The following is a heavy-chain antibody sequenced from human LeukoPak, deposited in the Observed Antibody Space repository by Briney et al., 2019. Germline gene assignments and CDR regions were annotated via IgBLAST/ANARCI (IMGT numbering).Heavy chain of an antibody. CDR3: ARAKYQLFYGGKTPAFDY. V-gene: IGHV4-34*01. CDR2: INHSGST. J-gene: IGHJ4*02. Sequence: PSETLSLTCAVYGGSFSGYYWSWIRQPPGKGLEWIGEINHSGSTNYNPSLKSRVTISVATSKNQFSLKLSSVTAADTAVYYCARAKYQLFYGGKTPAFDYWGQGTLVTVSS. CDR1: GGSFSGYY. D-gene: IGHD4-23*01.